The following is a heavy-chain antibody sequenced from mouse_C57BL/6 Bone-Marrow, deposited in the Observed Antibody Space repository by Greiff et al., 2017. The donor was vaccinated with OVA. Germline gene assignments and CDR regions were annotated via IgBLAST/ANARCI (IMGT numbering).Heavy chain of an antibody. CDR1: GFSFNTYA. Sequence: EVQLVESGGGLVQPKGSLKLSCAASGFSFNTYAMNWVRQAPGKGLEWVARIRSKSNNYATYYADSVKDRFTISRDDSESMLYLQMNNLKTEDTAMYYCVRWDSSGYAYWGQGTLVTVSA. CDR3: VRWDSSGYAY. D-gene: IGHD3-2*02. CDR2: IRSKSNNYAT. V-gene: IGHV10-1*01. J-gene: IGHJ3*01.